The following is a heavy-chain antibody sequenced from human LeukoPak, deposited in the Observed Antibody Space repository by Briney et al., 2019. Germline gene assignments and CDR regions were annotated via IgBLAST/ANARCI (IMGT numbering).Heavy chain of an antibody. CDR3: AKQTRYDSPAGGRGFDY. J-gene: IGHJ4*02. CDR1: GFTFSTYA. V-gene: IGHV3-23*01. Sequence: GGSLRLSCEASGFTFSTYAMSWVRQASGKGLEWVSGISGSGSITYYADSVKGRFTISRDNSKNTLFLGMSSLRAEDTAVYYCAKQTRYDSPAGGRGFDYWGQGTLVTVSS. D-gene: IGHD3-22*01. CDR2: ISGSGSIT.